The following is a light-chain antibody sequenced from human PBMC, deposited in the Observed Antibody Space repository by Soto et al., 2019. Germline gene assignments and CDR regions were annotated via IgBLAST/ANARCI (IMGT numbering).Light chain of an antibody. J-gene: IGLJ1*01. Sequence: QSVLTQPASVSGSPGQSITISCTGATSDVGSYSLVSWYQQHPGKVPKLLIYEVTKRPSGVSNRFSGSKSGNTASLTISGLQAEDEADYYCCSFAGSGSPYVFGTGTKVPVL. CDR1: TSDVGSYSL. CDR2: EVT. CDR3: CSFAGSGSPYV. V-gene: IGLV2-23*02.